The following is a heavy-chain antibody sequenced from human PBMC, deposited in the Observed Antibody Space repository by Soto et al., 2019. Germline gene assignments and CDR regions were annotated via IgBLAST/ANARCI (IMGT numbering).Heavy chain of an antibody. CDR1: GATFSSYA. CDR2: IIPFFGTP. J-gene: IGHJ6*02. Sequence: QVLLVQSGAEVKKPGSSVKVSCKLSGATFSSYAMSWVRQAPGQGLEWIGGIIPFFGTPNYAQKFQGRVTITADTSTATSYMELSSLRSDDTAVYYCAKDLGPLRLLNYYFYGLDVWGQGTTVTVSS. V-gene: IGHV1-69*06. D-gene: IGHD2-15*01. CDR3: AKDLGPLRLLNYYFYGLDV.